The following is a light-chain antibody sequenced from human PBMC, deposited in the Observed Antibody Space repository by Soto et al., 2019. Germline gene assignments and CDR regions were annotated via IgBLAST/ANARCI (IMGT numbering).Light chain of an antibody. CDR1: SSDVGGYNY. CDR3: SSFTSGSTL. V-gene: IGLV2-14*01. Sequence: QSVLTQPASVSGSPGQSITISCTGTSSDVGGYNYVSWYQQHPGKAPKLMIYEVSNRPSGVSNRFSGSKSGNTASLTISGLQAEDEADYYCSSFTSGSTLFGTGTQVTVL. J-gene: IGLJ1*01. CDR2: EVS.